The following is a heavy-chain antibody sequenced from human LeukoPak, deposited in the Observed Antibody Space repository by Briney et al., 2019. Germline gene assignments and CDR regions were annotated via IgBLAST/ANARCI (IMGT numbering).Heavy chain of an antibody. V-gene: IGHV3-23*01. CDR2: IGARGDVT. D-gene: IGHD1-26*01. Sequence: GGSLRLSCTVSGFAFGGYAMSWVRQAPGKGPEWVSSIGARGDVTYSADSVKGRFTISRDNSKRTLFLQMNSLRAEDTAVYYCAKVHYTASFPGSFPGRNYFDSWGQGSLVTVSP. CDR3: AKVHYTASFPGSFPGRNYFDS. CDR1: GFAFGGYA. J-gene: IGHJ4*02.